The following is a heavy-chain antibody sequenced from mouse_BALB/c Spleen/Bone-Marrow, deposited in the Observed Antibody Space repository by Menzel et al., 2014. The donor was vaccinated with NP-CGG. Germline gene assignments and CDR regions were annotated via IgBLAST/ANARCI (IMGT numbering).Heavy chain of an antibody. D-gene: IGHD6-1*01. J-gene: IGHJ4*01. Sequence: QVQLQQSGPELVRPGASVTMSCKASDYTFTSYWMHWVKQRPGQGLEWIGMIDPSNSETRLNQKFKDKATLNVDKSSNTAYMHLSSLTSEDSAAYYWATTFQPPRAMDYWGQGSSVTVSS. CDR1: DYTFTSYW. V-gene: IGHV1-74*01. CDR2: IDPSNSET. CDR3: ATTFQPPRAMDY.